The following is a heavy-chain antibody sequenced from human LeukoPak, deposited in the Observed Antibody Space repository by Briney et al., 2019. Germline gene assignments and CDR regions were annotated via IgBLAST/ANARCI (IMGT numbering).Heavy chain of an antibody. CDR2: ISGSGGHT. CDR1: GFTFNSYS. D-gene: IGHD2-21*02. Sequence: PGGSLRLSCAASGFTFNSYSMSCVRQAPGKGLEWVSLISGSGGHTYYADSVKGRFTISRDDSKNTLYLEMNNLRAEDTAVFYCAREPPHCGGDCFSLLDNWGQGTLVTVSS. V-gene: IGHV3-23*01. J-gene: IGHJ4*02. CDR3: AREPPHCGGDCFSLLDN.